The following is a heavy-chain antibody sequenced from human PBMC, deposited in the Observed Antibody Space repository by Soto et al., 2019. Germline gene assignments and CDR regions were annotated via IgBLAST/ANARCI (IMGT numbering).Heavy chain of an antibody. CDR1: GDSVSSNSAA. CDR3: ARGSVNDFWSGYPFYYYYGMDV. Sequence: PSQTLSLTCAISGDSVSSNSAAWNWIRQSPSRGLEWLGRTYYRSKWYNDYAVSVKSRITINPDTSKNQFSLQLNSVTPEDTAVYYCARGSVNDFWSGYPFYYYYGMDVWGQGTMVTVSS. CDR2: TYYRSKWYN. V-gene: IGHV6-1*01. D-gene: IGHD3-3*01. J-gene: IGHJ6*02.